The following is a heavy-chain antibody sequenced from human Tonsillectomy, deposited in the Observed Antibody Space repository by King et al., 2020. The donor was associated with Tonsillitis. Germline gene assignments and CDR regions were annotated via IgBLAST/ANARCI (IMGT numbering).Heavy chain of an antibody. CDR1: GFTFSDYY. CDR3: ARHGIDDILLIDY. J-gene: IGHJ4*02. V-gene: IGHV3-11*06. CDR2: SSSSSSYT. D-gene: IGHD3-9*01. Sequence: VQLVESGGGLVKPGGSLRLSCAAAGFTFSDYYMSWIRQAPGKGLEWVSDSSSSSSYTNYADSVKGRFTSSRDKAKNSLYLQMNSLRAEDTAVYYCARHGIDDILLIDYWGQGTLVTVSS.